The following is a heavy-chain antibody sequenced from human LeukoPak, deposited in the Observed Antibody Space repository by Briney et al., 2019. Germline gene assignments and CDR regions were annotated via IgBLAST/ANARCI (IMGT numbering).Heavy chain of an antibody. CDR2: ISSNGGST. D-gene: IGHD2-2*01. CDR3: VRTYGYCSSTSCYVFDY. CDR1: GFTFSYYA. J-gene: IGHJ4*02. V-gene: IGHV3-64D*09. Sequence: SGGSLRLSCSASGFTFSYYAMHWVRQAPGQGLVYVSAISSNGGSTYYADSVKGRFTISRDNSKNTLYLQMSSLRAEDTAVYYCVRTYGYCSSTSCYVFDYWGQGTLVTVSS.